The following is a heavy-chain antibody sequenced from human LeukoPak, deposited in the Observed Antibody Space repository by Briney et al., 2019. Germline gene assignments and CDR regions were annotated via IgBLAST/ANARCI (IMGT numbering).Heavy chain of an antibody. D-gene: IGHD3-3*01. CDR1: GFTFTTYS. V-gene: IGHV3-48*04. J-gene: IGHJ4*02. CDR2: ISRSSTTI. CDR3: ARDGVRVFGVNDY. Sequence: GRSLRLSCAASGFTFTTYSMNWVRQAPGKGLEWVLYISRSSTTIYYADSVQGRFTISRDHAKNSLSLHMDSLRVEDTAVYYCARDGVRVFGVNDYWGQGTLVTVSS.